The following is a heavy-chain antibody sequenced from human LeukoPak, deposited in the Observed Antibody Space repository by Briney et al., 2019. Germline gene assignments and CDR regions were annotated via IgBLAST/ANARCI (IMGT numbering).Heavy chain of an antibody. CDR1: GFTFSDYY. D-gene: IGHD6-19*01. J-gene: IGHJ4*02. Sequence: GGSLRLSCAVSGFTFSDYYLDWVRQAPGKGLEWVGRCRNKAKSYTTEYAASVKGRFTISRDDSKNSLNLQMNSLKTEDTAVYYCVRVGSVAGSDYLDYWGQGTLVTVSS. CDR2: CRNKAKSYTT. V-gene: IGHV3-72*01. CDR3: VRVGSVAGSDYLDY.